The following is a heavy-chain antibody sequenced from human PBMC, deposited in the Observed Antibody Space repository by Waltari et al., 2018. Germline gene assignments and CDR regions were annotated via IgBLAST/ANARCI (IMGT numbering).Heavy chain of an antibody. CDR2: ISSSSYI. Sequence: EVQLVESGGGLVKPGGSLRLSCAASGFTFSSYSMNWVRQAPGKGLEWVSSISSSSYIYYADSVKGRFTISRDNAKNSLYLQMNSLRAEDTAVYYCASFPSIGSYYAFDIWGQGTMVTVSS. CDR3: ASFPSIGSYYAFDI. J-gene: IGHJ3*02. D-gene: IGHD1-26*01. V-gene: IGHV3-21*01. CDR1: GFTFSSYS.